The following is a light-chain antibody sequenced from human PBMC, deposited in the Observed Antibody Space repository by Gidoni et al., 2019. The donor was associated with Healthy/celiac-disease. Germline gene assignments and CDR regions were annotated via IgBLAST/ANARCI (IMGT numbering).Light chain of an antibody. J-gene: IGKJ2*01. V-gene: IGKV4-1*01. CDR1: QSVLYSSNNKNY. CDR2: WAS. Sequence: DSVMTQSPDSLAVSLGEWATINCKSSQSVLYSSNNKNYLAWYQQKPGQSPKLLIYWASTRESGVPDRFSGSGSGTDFTLTISSLQAEDVAVYYCQQYYSTPPYTFGQGTKLEIK. CDR3: QQYYSTPPYT.